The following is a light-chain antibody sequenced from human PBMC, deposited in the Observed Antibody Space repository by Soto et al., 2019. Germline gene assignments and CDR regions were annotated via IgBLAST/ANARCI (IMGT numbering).Light chain of an antibody. V-gene: IGKV1-6*01. CDR2: SSS. CDR3: LQDYNYPRT. J-gene: IGKJ1*01. CDR1: QGISNA. Sequence: IQMTQSPSSLSASMGDRVTIACRASQGISNALAWYQQRPGKAPTLLIYSSSNLQAGVPSRFRGSGSGAEFTLTISSLQPEDSATYYCLQDYNYPRTFGQGTKVEI.